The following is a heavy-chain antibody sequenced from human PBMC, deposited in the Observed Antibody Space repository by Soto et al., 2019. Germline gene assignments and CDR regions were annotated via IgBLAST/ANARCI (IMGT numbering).Heavy chain of an antibody. D-gene: IGHD4-17*01. V-gene: IGHV3-15*01. J-gene: IGHJ6*02. CDR1: GITFSKAW. CDR2: SKSKSDGGTT. Sequence: EVQLVESGGGLVKPGGSLRLSCAASGITFSKAWMNWVRQSPGKGLEWVGRSKSKSDGGTTAYAAPVKGRFTISRDDSKNTLCLQMNSMQTEDTAVYYCPTNFYSDHGMYGWGQGTTVTVYS. CDR3: PTNFYSDHGMYG.